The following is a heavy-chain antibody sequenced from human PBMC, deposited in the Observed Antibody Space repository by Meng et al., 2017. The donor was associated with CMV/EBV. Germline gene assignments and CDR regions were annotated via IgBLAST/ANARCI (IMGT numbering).Heavy chain of an antibody. CDR3: ARVSGYCGGDCPQVWFDP. V-gene: IGHV4-30-4*08. CDR2: IYYSGST. J-gene: IGHJ5*02. D-gene: IGHD2-21*01. Sequence: TSAVDSYWSCIRQPPGKGLEWIGYIYYSGSTYYTPSLKSRVTISVDTSKNQFSLKLSSVTAADTAVYYCARVSGYCGGDCPQVWFDPWGQGTLVTVSS. CDR1: TSAVDSY.